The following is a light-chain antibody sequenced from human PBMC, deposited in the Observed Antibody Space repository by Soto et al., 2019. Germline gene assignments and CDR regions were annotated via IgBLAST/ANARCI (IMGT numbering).Light chain of an antibody. V-gene: IGKV3-15*01. CDR3: QQYNNGPPLT. CDR1: QSAGTN. CDR2: GAS. J-gene: IGKJ4*01. Sequence: EIVMTQSPVTLSVSPGGGATLSCRASQSAGTNLAWYQQQPGQPPRLLIYGASIRATGVPGRFSGSGSGTEFTLTISSLQSEDFAVYYYQQYNNGPPLTFGGGTKVEIE.